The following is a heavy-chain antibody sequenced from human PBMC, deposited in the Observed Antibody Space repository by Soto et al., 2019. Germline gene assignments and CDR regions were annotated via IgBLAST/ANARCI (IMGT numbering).Heavy chain of an antibody. CDR2: IQSDGSSP. J-gene: IGHJ4*02. CDR1: GFTFNYYW. D-gene: IGHD2-21*02. Sequence: EVQLVESGGGLVQPGGSLRLSCVASGFTFNYYWMHWVRQAPGKGLVWVSRIQSDGSSPDYVDSVKGRFTISRDNAKNTLYLQMNNLRAEDTTVYYCARGGDPDYWGQGTLVTVSS. CDR3: ARGGDPDY. V-gene: IGHV3-74*01.